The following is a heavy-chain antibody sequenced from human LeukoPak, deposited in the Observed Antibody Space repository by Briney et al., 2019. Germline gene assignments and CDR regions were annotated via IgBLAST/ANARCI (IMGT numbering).Heavy chain of an antibody. D-gene: IGHD3-22*01. CDR3: ARDRSPPGDSSGWTDY. J-gene: IGHJ4*02. V-gene: IGHV3-21*01. CDR2: ISSSSSYM. Sequence: PGGSLRLSCAASGFTFSSYSMNWVRQAPGKGLEWVSSISSSSSYMYYADSVKGRFTISRDNAKNSLYLQMNSLRAEDTAVYYCARDRSPPGDSSGWTDYWGQGTLVTVSS. CDR1: GFTFSSYS.